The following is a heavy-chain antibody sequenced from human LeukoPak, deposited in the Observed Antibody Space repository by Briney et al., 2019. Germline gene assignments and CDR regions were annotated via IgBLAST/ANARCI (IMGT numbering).Heavy chain of an antibody. J-gene: IGHJ4*02. D-gene: IGHD5-12*01. CDR3: AKPRGYSGYDSRD. Sequence: GGSLRLSCAASGFTFSSYWMHWVRQAPGKGLEWVAVISYDGSNKYYADSVKGRFTISRDNSKNTLYLQMNSLRAEDTAVYYCAKPRGYSGYDSRDWGQGTLVTVSS. CDR2: ISYDGSNK. V-gene: IGHV3-30*18. CDR1: GFTFSSYW.